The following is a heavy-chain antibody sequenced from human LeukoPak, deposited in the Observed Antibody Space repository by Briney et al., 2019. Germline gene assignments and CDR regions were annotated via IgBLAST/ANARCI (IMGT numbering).Heavy chain of an antibody. CDR2: ISTYGGTT. CDR1: GFTFSNYV. J-gene: IGHJ4*02. Sequence: GGSLRLSCAASGFTFSNYVMSWVRQAPGKGLEWVSAISTYGGTTYYTDSVKGRFTISRDNSKNTLYLQMNSLRAEDTAVYYCAKAGPDYDFWSGYFYYFDYWGQGTLVTVSS. CDR3: AKAGPDYDFWSGYFYYFDY. V-gene: IGHV3-23*01. D-gene: IGHD3-3*01.